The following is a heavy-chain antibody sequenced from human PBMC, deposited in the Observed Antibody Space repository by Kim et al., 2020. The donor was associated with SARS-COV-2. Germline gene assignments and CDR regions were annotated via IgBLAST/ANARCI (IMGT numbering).Heavy chain of an antibody. CDR3: AKGRELYYYGVGSAFDT. CDR1: GLTFGSYA. Sequence: GGSLRLSCAASGLTFGSYAMIWVRQAPGKGLEWVSLISGTGGATDYADSVKGRFTISRDNSKNTLYLQMNSLRAEDTAVYYCAKGRELYYYGVGSAFDTWGQGTLVTVSS. D-gene: IGHD3-10*01. J-gene: IGHJ4*02. CDR2: ISGTGGAT. V-gene: IGHV3-23*01.